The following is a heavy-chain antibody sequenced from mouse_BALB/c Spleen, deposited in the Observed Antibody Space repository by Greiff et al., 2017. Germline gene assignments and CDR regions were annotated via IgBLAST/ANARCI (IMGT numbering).Heavy chain of an antibody. D-gene: IGHD1-2*01. CDR3: ARDRGSYGFAY. J-gene: IGHJ3*01. V-gene: IGHV5-6-3*01. CDR1: GFTFSSYG. CDR2: INSNGGST. Sequence: EVKLMESGGGLVQPGGSLKLSCAASGFTFSSYGMSWVRQTPDKRLELVATINSNGGSTYYPDSVKGRFTISRDNAKNTLYLQMSSLKSEDTAMYYCARDRGSYGFAYWGQGTLVTVSA.